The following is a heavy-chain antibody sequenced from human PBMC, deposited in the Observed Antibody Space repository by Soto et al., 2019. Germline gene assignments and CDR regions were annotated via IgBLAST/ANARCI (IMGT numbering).Heavy chain of an antibody. Sequence: QVQLQESGPGLVKPSETLSLTCTVSGDSISSLYWSWIRQPPGKGLEWIGYIYYSGSINYNPSLKSRVTISVDPSKNQFSLRLSSVTAADTAVYYCAKSLWDTSGWKTDYRGQGTLVTVSS. J-gene: IGHJ4*02. D-gene: IGHD6-19*01. CDR1: GDSISSLY. CDR3: AKSLWDTSGWKTDY. V-gene: IGHV4-59*01. CDR2: IYYSGSI.